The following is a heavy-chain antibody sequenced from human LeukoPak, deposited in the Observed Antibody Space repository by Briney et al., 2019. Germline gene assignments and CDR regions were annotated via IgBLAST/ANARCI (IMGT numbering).Heavy chain of an antibody. V-gene: IGHV3-23*01. J-gene: IGHJ4*02. CDR2: ISGSGGST. CDR3: ATGGSSWHDY. CDR1: GFTVSSNY. D-gene: IGHD6-13*01. Sequence: GGSLRLSCAASGFTVSSNYMSWVRQAPGKGLEWVSAISGSGGSTYYADSVKGRFTISRDNSKNTLYLQMNSLRAEDTAVYYCATGGSSWHDYWGQGTLVTVSS.